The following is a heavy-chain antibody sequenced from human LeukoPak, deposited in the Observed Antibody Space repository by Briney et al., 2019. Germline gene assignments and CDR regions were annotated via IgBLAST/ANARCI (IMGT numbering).Heavy chain of an antibody. J-gene: IGHJ4*02. CDR3: AGNRFGELFNFDY. D-gene: IGHD3-10*01. CDR1: GYTLTSYG. V-gene: IGHV1-18*01. CDR2: IGAYNGNT. Sequence: ASVKVSCKASGYTLTSYGISWVRQAPGQGLEWMGWIGAYNGNTNYAQKLQGRVTMTTDTSTSTAYMELRSLRSDDTAVYYCAGNRFGELFNFDYWGQGTLVTVSS.